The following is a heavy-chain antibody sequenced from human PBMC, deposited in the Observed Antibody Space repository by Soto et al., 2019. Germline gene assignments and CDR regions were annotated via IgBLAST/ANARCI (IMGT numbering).Heavy chain of an antibody. V-gene: IGHV1-2*04. Sequence: ASVKVSCKASGYTFTGYYMHWVRQAPGQGLEWMGWINPNSGGTNYAQKFQGWVTMTRDTSISTAYMELSRLRSDDTAVYYCAKGYSGSYQRHFYYYGMDVWGQGTTVTVS. J-gene: IGHJ6*02. CDR3: AKGYSGSYQRHFYYYGMDV. CDR2: INPNSGGT. CDR1: GYTFTGYY. D-gene: IGHD1-26*01.